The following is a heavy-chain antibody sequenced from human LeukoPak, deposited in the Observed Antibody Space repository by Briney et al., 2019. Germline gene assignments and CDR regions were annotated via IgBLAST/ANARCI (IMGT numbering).Heavy chain of an antibody. CDR2: IFHSGNS. Sequence: SETLSLTCTVSGYSMSSGYYWGWIRQPPGKGLQWIGSIFHSGNSYYNPSLKSRVTISVDTSKNQFSLKLSSVTAADTAVYYCARHLQYSSSWSDAFDIWGQGTMVTVSS. CDR3: ARHLQYSSSWSDAFDI. J-gene: IGHJ3*02. CDR1: GYSMSSGYY. D-gene: IGHD6-13*01. V-gene: IGHV4-38-2*02.